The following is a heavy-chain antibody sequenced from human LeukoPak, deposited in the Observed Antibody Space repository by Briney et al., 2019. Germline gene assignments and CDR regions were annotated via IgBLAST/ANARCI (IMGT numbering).Heavy chain of an antibody. CDR1: GFTVSSND. CDR3: ARSNWGLGDAFDI. CDR2: TYSGGRT. V-gene: IGHV3-53*01. D-gene: IGHD2-21*01. Sequence: GGSLRLSCAASGFTVSSNDMSWVRQAPGRGLECVSVTYSGGRTYYADSVKARFTISRDNSKNTVYLQMNSLRVEDTAVYYCARSNWGLGDAFDIWGQGTMVTVSS. J-gene: IGHJ3*02.